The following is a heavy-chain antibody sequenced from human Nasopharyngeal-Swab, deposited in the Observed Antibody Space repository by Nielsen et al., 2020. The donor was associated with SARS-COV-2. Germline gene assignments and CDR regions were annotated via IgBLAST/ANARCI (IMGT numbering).Heavy chain of an antibody. CDR1: GGSFSGTF. Sequence: SETLSLTCAVFGGSFSGTFWGWIRQPPGKGLGWIAEINHSGSTNYNPSLKSRVTISVDTSKNQFSLKLTSVTAADTAVYYCARGTFGYTYTRPENNWFDPWGQGILVTVSS. CDR3: ARGTFGYTYTRPENNWFDP. CDR2: INHSGST. J-gene: IGHJ5*02. D-gene: IGHD5-18*01. V-gene: IGHV4-34*01.